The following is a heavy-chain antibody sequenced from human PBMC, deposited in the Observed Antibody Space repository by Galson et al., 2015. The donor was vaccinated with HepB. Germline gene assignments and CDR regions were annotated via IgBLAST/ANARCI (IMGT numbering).Heavy chain of an antibody. D-gene: IGHD2-15*01. V-gene: IGHV3-48*01. CDR3: ARDYCSGGSCYGTDY. CDR2: ISSSSSTI. Sequence: SLRLSCAASGFTFSRYSMNWVRQAPGKGLEWVSYISSSSSTIYYADSVKGRFTISRDNAKNSLYLQMNSLRAEDTAVYYCARDYCSGGSCYGTDYWGQGTLVTVSS. J-gene: IGHJ4*02. CDR1: GFTFSRYS.